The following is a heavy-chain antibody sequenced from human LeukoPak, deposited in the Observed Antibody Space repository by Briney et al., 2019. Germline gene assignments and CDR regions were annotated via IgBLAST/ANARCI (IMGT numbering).Heavy chain of an antibody. Sequence: PGGSLRLSCAASGLTVTNAWMNWVRQAPGKGLEWVGRIKSKTDGGTTDYAAPVKGRFTISRDDSKDTLYLQMNSLKTEDTAVYYCTTVGESSWYFDYYYYGMDVWGQGTTVTVSS. J-gene: IGHJ6*02. D-gene: IGHD6-13*01. CDR1: GLTVTNAW. CDR2: IKSKTDGGTT. CDR3: TTVGESSWYFDYYYYGMDV. V-gene: IGHV3-15*07.